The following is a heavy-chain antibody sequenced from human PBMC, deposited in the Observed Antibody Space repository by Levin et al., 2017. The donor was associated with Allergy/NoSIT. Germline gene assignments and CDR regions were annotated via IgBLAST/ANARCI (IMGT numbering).Heavy chain of an antibody. CDR1: GFTFSSYA. Sequence: GGSLRLSCAASGFTFSSYAMSWVRQAPGKGLEWVSAISGSGGSTYYADSVKGRFTISRDNSKNTLYLQMNSLRAEDTAVYYCARGKKVGATTGVYFQHWGQGTLVIVSS. V-gene: IGHV3-23*01. J-gene: IGHJ1*01. CDR3: ARGKKVGATTGVYFQH. CDR2: ISGSGGST. D-gene: IGHD1-26*01.